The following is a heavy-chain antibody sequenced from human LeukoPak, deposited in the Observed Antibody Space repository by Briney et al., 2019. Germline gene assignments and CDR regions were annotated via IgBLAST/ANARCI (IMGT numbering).Heavy chain of an antibody. J-gene: IGHJ4*02. V-gene: IGHV3-30-3*01. CDR2: ISYDGSNK. CDR3: ALPGYDSSGYYYFDY. D-gene: IGHD3-22*01. CDR1: GFTFSSYA. Sequence: GGSLRLSCAASGFTFSSYAMHWVRQAPGKGLEWVAVISYDGSNKYYADSVKGRFTISRDNSKNTLYLQMNSLRAEDTAVYYCALPGYDSSGYYYFDYWGQGTLVIVSS.